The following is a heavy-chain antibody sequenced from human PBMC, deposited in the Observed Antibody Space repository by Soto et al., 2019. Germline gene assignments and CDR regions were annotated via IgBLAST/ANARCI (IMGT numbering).Heavy chain of an antibody. J-gene: IGHJ6*02. Sequence: PGGSLRLSCAASGFTFSSYWMSWVRQAPGKGLEWVANIKQDGSEKYYVDSVKGRFTTSRDNAKNSLYLQMNSLRAEDTAVYYCARDDYYDSSGHTPYYYYYGMDVWGQGTTVTVSS. CDR3: ARDDYYDSSGHTPYYYYYGMDV. V-gene: IGHV3-7*01. D-gene: IGHD3-22*01. CDR2: IKQDGSEK. CDR1: GFTFSSYW.